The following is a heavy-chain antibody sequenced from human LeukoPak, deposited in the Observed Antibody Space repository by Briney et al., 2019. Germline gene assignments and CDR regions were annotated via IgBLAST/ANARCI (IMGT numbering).Heavy chain of an antibody. V-gene: IGHV3-30-3*01. CDR3: AKAAQDYSNYAGGGLIGN. J-gene: IGHJ4*02. CDR2: ISYDGSNK. CDR1: GFTFSSYA. Sequence: GGSLRLSCAASGFTFSSYAMHWVRQAPGKGLEWVAVISYDGSNKYYADSVKGRFTISRDNSKNTLYLQMNSLRAEDTAVYYCAKAAQDYSNYAGGGLIGNWGQGSLVTVST. D-gene: IGHD4-11*01.